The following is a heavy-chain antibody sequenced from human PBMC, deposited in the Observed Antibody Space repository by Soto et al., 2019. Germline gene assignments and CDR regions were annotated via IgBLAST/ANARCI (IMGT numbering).Heavy chain of an antibody. Sequence: QVQLQESGPGLVKPSQTLSLTCTVSGGSISSGDYYWSWIRQPPGKGLEWIGYIYYTGSTYYNPSLKSRVTLSVDPAENQFSLRLSSVTAADTAVYYCARASPVVTDVWGQGTTVTVSS. V-gene: IGHV4-30-4*01. J-gene: IGHJ6*02. D-gene: IGHD5-18*01. CDR1: GGSISSGDYY. CDR2: IYYTGST. CDR3: ARASPVVTDV.